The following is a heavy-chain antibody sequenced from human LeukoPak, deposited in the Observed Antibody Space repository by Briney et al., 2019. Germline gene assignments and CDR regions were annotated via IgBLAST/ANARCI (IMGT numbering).Heavy chain of an antibody. D-gene: IGHD3-22*01. CDR3: ARYPPSGRYDSSAYYSSPSDFGMDV. Sequence: ASVKVSCKASGYTFTSYYMHWVRQAPGQGLEWMGKINPSGGSTSYAQKFQGRVTMTRDTSTSTVFLELSSLRSEDTAVYYCARYPPSGRYDSSAYYSSPSDFGMDVWGQGTTVTVSS. V-gene: IGHV1-46*01. CDR1: GYTFTSYY. CDR2: INPSGGST. J-gene: IGHJ6*02.